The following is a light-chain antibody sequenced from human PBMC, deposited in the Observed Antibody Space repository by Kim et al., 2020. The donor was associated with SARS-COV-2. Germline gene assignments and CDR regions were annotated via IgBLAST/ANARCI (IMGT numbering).Light chain of an antibody. V-gene: IGLV3-1*01. CDR1: KLGDKY. Sequence: SYELTKQPSVSVSPGQTASITCSGDKLGDKYASWYQQKPGQSPVVVIFRDNRRPSGIPERFSGSNSGNTATLTISGTQAMDEADYYCQAWDSSIYVFGTGTKVTVL. J-gene: IGLJ1*01. CDR2: RDN. CDR3: QAWDSSIYV.